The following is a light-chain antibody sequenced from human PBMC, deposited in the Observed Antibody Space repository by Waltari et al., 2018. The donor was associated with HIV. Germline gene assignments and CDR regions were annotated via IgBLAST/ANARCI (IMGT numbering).Light chain of an antibody. Sequence: EIVLTQSPATLSLSPGKRATLSCRASHSINNYLAWYQHKPGQPPKLLVYDTSNRATGIPARFSGSGSETDFTLTISSLEPEDFAVYYCQQRVNWPFTFGGGATVEIK. CDR2: DTS. V-gene: IGKV3-11*01. CDR3: QQRVNWPFT. CDR1: HSINNY. J-gene: IGKJ4*01.